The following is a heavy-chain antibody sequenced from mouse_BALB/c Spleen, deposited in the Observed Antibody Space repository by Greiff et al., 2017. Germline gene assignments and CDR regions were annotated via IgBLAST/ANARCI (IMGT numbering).Heavy chain of an antibody. CDR2: INPSNGRT. D-gene: IGHD1-1*01. V-gene: IGHV1S81*02. CDR3: ARGGLYYGSYFDY. J-gene: IGHJ2*01. CDR1: GYTFTSYW. Sequence: VQLQQPGAELVKPGASVKLSCKASGYTFTSYWMHWVKQRPGQGLEWIGEINPSNGRTNYNEKFKSKATLTVDKSSSTAYMQLSSLTSEDSAVYYCARGGLYYGSYFDYWGQGTTLTVSS.